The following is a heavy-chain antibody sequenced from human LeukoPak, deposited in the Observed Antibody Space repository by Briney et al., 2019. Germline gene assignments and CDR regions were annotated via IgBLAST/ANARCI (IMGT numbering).Heavy chain of an antibody. CDR1: GGSFSGYY. CDR2: INHSGST. Sequence: SETLSLTCAVYGGSFSGYYWSWIRQPPGKGLEWIGEINHSGSTNYNPSLKSRVTISVDTSKNQFSLKLSSVTAADTAVYYCAREDYYGVFDPWGQGTLVTVSS. V-gene: IGHV4-34*01. D-gene: IGHD3-10*01. CDR3: AREDYYGVFDP. J-gene: IGHJ5*02.